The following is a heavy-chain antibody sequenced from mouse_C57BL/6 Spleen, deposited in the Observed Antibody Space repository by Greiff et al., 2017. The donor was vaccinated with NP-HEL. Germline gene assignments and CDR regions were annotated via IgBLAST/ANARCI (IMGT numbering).Heavy chain of an antibody. D-gene: IGHD1-1*01. J-gene: IGHJ2*01. CDR1: GYTFTSYW. CDR2: IDPSDSYT. Sequence: VQLQQSGAELVKPGASVKLSCKASGYTFTSYWMQWVKQRPGQGLEWIGEIDPSDSYTNYNQKFKGKATLTVDTSSSTAYMQLSSLTSEDSAVYYCARHYDFDYWGQGTTLTVSS. V-gene: IGHV1-50*01. CDR3: ARHYDFDY.